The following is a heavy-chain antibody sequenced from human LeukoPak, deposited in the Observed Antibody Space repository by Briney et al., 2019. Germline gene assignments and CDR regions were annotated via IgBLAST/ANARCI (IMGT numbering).Heavy chain of an antibody. V-gene: IGHV1-69-2*01. CDR1: GYTFTDYY. D-gene: IGHD4-11*01. CDR2: VDPEDGET. Sequence: GASVKISCKAFGYTFTDYYIHWVKEAPGKGLEWMGRVDPEDGETTYAEKFQGRVTITADTSTDTAYMELSNLRSEDTAVYYCATMTTFDPWGQGTLVTVSP. CDR3: ATMTTFDP. J-gene: IGHJ5*02.